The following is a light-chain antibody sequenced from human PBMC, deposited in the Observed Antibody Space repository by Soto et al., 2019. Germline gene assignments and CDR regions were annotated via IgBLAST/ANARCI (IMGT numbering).Light chain of an antibody. CDR3: QQYYSTPRT. CDR1: QSVLYSSNNKNY. Sequence: DSVMTQSPDSLAVSLGERATINCKSSQSVLYSSNNKNYLAWYQQKPGQPPKLLIYWASTRESGVPDRFSGSGSGTDFTLTISSLQAEDVAVYYCQQYYSTPRTFGQGTKVEIK. J-gene: IGKJ1*01. CDR2: WAS. V-gene: IGKV4-1*01.